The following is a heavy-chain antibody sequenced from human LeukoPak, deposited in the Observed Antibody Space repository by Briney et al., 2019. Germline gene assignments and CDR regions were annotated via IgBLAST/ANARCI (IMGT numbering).Heavy chain of an antibody. CDR2: WHHSGIT. CDR1: GASIISGNYF. Sequence: SETLSLTCTVSGASIISGNYFWGWVRQPPGKRLEWIGSWHHSGITDYNPSLKSRVTIVADTSKNQFSLKLASVAAADSAVYFCARQYEFWGQGTLGTVSS. V-gene: IGHV4-39*01. CDR3: ARQYEF. D-gene: IGHD3-10*01. J-gene: IGHJ4*02.